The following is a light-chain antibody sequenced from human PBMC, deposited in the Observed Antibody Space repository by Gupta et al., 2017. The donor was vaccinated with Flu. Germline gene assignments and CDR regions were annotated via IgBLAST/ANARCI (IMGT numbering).Light chain of an antibody. CDR3: LSAENSGNLRV. CDR1: TLVTKY. Sequence: GQGDRMHSSGETLVTKYAYWYQQTPGQAPVIVICKENARLSGIPGRFSGSTSVTSVTLTISGVQAEDEADYYCLSAENSGNLRVFGGGTKRTVL. J-gene: IGLJ2*01. V-gene: IGLV3-16*01. CDR2: KEN.